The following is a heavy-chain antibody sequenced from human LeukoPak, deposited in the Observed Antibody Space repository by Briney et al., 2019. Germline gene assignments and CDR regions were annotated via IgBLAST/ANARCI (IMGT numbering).Heavy chain of an antibody. CDR1: EFTFSSFA. J-gene: IGHJ6*03. Sequence: GGSLRLSCAASEFTFSSFAMSWVRQAPGRGLEWISSISVPGDKTHYTDSVKGRFTISRDNSKNTLYLYMNTLRAADTAVYYCAKPTIPARPFLTYLYYYLDVWGEGATVIVSS. CDR2: ISVPGDKT. D-gene: IGHD6-6*01. CDR3: AKPTIPARPFLTYLYYYLDV. V-gene: IGHV3-23*01.